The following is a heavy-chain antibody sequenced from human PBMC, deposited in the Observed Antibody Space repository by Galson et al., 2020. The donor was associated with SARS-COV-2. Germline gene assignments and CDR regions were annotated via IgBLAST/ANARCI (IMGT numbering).Heavy chain of an antibody. J-gene: IGHJ6*02. D-gene: IGHD5-12*01. CDR2: ISYDGSNK. Sequence: GGSLRLSCAASGFTFSSYGMHWVRQAPGKGLEWVAVISYDGSNKYYADSVKGRFTISRDNSKNTLYLQMNSLRAEDTAVYYCAKDRVDIVATIGGRTTTDYYYYYGMDVWGQGTTVTVSS. CDR3: AKDRVDIVATIGGRTTTDYYYYYGMDV. CDR1: GFTFSSYG. V-gene: IGHV3-30*18.